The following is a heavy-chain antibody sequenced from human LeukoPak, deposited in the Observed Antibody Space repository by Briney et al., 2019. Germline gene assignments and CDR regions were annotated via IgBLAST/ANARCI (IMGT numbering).Heavy chain of an antibody. V-gene: IGHV1-58*01. CDR2: IVVGSGNT. J-gene: IGHJ4*02. CDR1: GFTFTSSA. Sequence: VASVKVSCKASGFTFTSSAVQWVRQARGQRLEWIGWIVVGSGNTNYAQKFQERVTITRGMSTSTAYMELGSLRSEDTAVYYCAAVGGAYCGGDCWDFDYWGQGTLVTVSS. D-gene: IGHD2-21*02. CDR3: AAVGGAYCGGDCWDFDY.